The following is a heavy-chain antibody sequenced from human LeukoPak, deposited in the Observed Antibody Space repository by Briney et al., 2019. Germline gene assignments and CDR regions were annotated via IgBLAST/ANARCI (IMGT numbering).Heavy chain of an antibody. Sequence: SETLSLTCAVYVGSFSGYYWGWIRQPPGNGLDWIGEINHSGSTNYNSSRNSRVTISVETSKNQFSLKLSSVTAADTAVYYCARLATVTRSNLPNYYYYSGMDVWGQGTTVTVSS. D-gene: IGHD4-17*01. CDR1: VGSFSGYY. CDR3: ARLATVTRSNLPNYYYYSGMDV. V-gene: IGHV4-34*01. CDR2: INHSGST. J-gene: IGHJ6*02.